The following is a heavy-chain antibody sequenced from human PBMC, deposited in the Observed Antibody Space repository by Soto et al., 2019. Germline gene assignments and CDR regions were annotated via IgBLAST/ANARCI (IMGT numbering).Heavy chain of an antibody. CDR1: GGTFSSYT. CDR2: IIPILGIA. D-gene: IGHD2-2*01. J-gene: IGHJ5*02. Sequence: SVKVSCKASGGTFSSYTISWVRQAPGQGLEWMGRIIPILGIANYAQKFQGRVTITADKSTSKNQFSLKLSSVTAADTAVYYCARDVTSNHNCFDLWGHGTLVTVSS. V-gene: IGHV1-69*04. CDR3: ARDVTSNHNCFDL.